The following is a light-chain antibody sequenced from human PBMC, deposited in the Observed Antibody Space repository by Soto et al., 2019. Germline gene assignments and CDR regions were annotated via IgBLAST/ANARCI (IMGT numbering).Light chain of an antibody. CDR2: EGS. Sequence: QSVLTQPASVSGSPGQSITISCTGTSSDIGSYNFVSWYQQHPGKAPKLMIYEGSKRPSGISTRFSGSKSGNTASLTISGLQAEDEADYYCCSYAGINTYVIFGGGTKLTVL. CDR1: SSDIGSYNF. J-gene: IGLJ2*01. V-gene: IGLV2-23*01. CDR3: CSYAGINTYVI.